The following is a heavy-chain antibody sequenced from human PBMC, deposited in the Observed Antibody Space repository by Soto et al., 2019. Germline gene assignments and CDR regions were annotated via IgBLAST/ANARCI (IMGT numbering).Heavy chain of an antibody. V-gene: IGHV3-9*01. J-gene: IGHJ4*02. Sequence: EVQLVESGGGLVQPGRSLRLSCAASGFTFDDYAMHWVRQAPGKGLEWVSGITWNSGMIFYADSVKGRFTISRDNAKNSLYWQMNSLRTEDTALYYCAKEVGYCSGGTCSYFDYWGQGTLVTVSS. CDR1: GFTFDDYA. D-gene: IGHD2-15*01. CDR2: ITWNSGMI. CDR3: AKEVGYCSGGTCSYFDY.